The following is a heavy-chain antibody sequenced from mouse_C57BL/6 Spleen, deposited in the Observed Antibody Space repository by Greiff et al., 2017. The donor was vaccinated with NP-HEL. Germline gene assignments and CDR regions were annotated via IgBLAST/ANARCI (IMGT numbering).Heavy chain of an antibody. CDR1: GYTFTSYD. CDR2: IYPRDGST. D-gene: IGHD1-1*01. V-gene: IGHV1-85*01. CDR3: ARGLGSSYLYWYFDV. Sequence: VQLQQSGPELVKPGASVKLSCKASGYTFTSYDINWVKQRPGQGLEWIGWIYPRDGSTKYNEKFKGKATLTVDTSSSTAYMELHSLTSEDSAVYFWARGLGSSYLYWYFDVWGTGTTVTVSS. J-gene: IGHJ1*03.